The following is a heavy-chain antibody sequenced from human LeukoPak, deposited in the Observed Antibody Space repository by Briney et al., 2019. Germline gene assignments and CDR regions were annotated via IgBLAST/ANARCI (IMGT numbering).Heavy chain of an antibody. CDR3: ARGVAARPRGAGFDY. D-gene: IGHD6-6*01. V-gene: IGHV4-59*12. CDR1: GGSISSYY. Sequence: SETLSLTCTVSGGSISSYYWSWIRQPPGKGLEWIGYIYYSGSTNYNPSLKSRVTISVDTSKNQFSLKLSSVTAADTAVYYCARGVAARPRGAGFDYWGQGTLVTVSS. CDR2: IYYSGST. J-gene: IGHJ4*02.